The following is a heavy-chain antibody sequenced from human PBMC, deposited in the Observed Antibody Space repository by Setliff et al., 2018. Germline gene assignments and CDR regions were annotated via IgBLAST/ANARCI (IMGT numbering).Heavy chain of an antibody. CDR1: GFTFSTAW. CDR2: IKGKNDGLAT. Sequence: PGESLKISCAASGFTFSTAWMNWVRQAPGKGLEWVGRIKGKNDGLATDYAAPVKGRFTFSRDDSKNTLYLQMNSLKTEDTAVYYCTTDPSPTFGGVIGAAFDFWGQGTMVTVSS. V-gene: IGHV3-15*07. CDR3: TTDPSPTFGGVIGAAFDF. J-gene: IGHJ3*01. D-gene: IGHD3-16*01.